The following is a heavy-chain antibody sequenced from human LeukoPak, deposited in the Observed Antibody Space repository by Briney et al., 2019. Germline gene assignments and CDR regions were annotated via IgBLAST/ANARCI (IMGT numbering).Heavy chain of an antibody. CDR3: ASFYGDYSRVDY. D-gene: IGHD4-17*01. CDR1: GGSFSGYY. V-gene: IGHV4-34*01. CDR2: INHSGST. J-gene: IGHJ4*02. Sequence: SETLSLTCAVYGGSFSGYYWSWIRQPPGKGLEWIGEINHSGSTNYNPSLKSRVTISVDTSKNQFSLKLSSVTAADTAVYYCASFYGDYSRVDYWGQGTLVTVSS.